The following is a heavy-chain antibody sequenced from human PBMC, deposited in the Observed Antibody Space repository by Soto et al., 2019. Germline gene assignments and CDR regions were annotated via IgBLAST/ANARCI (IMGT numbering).Heavy chain of an antibody. J-gene: IGHJ6*02. V-gene: IGHV3-30-3*01. D-gene: IGHD2-2*01. Sequence: GGSLRLSCAASGFTFSSYAMHWVRQAPGKGLEWVAVISYDGSNKYYADSVKGRFTISRDNSKNTLYLQMNSLRAEDTAVYYCARDSCSTSCYAEGDYYYYGMDVWGQGTTVTVSS. CDR1: GFTFSSYA. CDR3: ARDSCSTSCYAEGDYYYYGMDV. CDR2: ISYDGSNK.